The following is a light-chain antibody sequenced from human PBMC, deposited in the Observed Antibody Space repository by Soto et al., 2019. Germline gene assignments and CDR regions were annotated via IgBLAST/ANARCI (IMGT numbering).Light chain of an antibody. CDR3: MQALQAPLT. V-gene: IGKV2-28*01. Sequence: DIVLTQSPLSLPVTLGEPASISCRSSQSLLNSNGYNYLDWYLQKPGQSPQLLIYLGSNRASGVPDRFSGSGSGTDFTLKISRVEAEDVVLYYCMQALQAPLTFGQGTRWIS. CDR2: LGS. J-gene: IGKJ1*01. CDR1: QSLLNSNGYNY.